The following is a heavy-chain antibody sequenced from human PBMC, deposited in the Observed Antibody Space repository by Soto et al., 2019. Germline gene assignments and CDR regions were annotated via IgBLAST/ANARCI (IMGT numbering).Heavy chain of an antibody. Sequence: EVQLVESGGGLVQPGGSLRLSCAVSGFIFSDYWMTWVRQAPGKGLEWVATINPEGSEKYYADSLKGRFTISRDNAKNSLYLQMISLRAEDTALYYCARARIEYWGRGTLITVSS. J-gene: IGHJ4*02. V-gene: IGHV3-7*03. CDR2: INPEGSEK. CDR1: GFIFSDYW. CDR3: ARARIEY.